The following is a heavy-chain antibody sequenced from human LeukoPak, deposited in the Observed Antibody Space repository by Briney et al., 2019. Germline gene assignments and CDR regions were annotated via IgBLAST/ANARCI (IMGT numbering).Heavy chain of an antibody. D-gene: IGHD6-13*01. CDR3: ARHKKGIAAAGTTPNFDY. CDR1: GDSITYFY. Sequence: SETLSLTCSVSGDSITYFYWSWIRQAAGKGLEWIGEINHSGSTNYNPSLKSRVTISVDTSKNQFSLKLSSVTAADTAVYYCARHKKGIAAAGTTPNFDYWGQGTLVTVSS. J-gene: IGHJ4*02. V-gene: IGHV4-34*01. CDR2: INHSGST.